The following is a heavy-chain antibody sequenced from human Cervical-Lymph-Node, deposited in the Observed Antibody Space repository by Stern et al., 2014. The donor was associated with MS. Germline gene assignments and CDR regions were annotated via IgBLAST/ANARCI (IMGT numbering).Heavy chain of an antibody. CDR1: GFTFDAYT. J-gene: IGHJ6*02. V-gene: IGHV3-43*01. CDR3: AKDLGWFGVNGMDV. D-gene: IGHD3-10*01. Sequence: QLVESGGVVVQPGGSLRLSCAASGFTFDAYTMHWVRQAPGKGLEWVYLISWDGGSTYYADSVKGRFTISRDNSKNSLYLQMNSLRTEDTALYYCAKDLGWFGVNGMDVWGQGTTVTVSS. CDR2: ISWDGGST.